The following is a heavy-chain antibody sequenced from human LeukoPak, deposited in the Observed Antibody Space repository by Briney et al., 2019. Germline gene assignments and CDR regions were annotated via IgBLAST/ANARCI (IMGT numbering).Heavy chain of an antibody. V-gene: IGHV3-30-3*01. CDR2: ISYDGSNK. CDR1: GFTFSSYA. Sequence: PGGSLRLSCAASGFTFSSYAMHWVRQAPGKGLEWVAVISYDGSNKYYADSVKGRFTISKDNSKNTLYLQMKSLRAEDTAVYYCAKEQWLGNYFDYWGQGTLVTVSS. D-gene: IGHD6-19*01. CDR3: AKEQWLGNYFDY. J-gene: IGHJ4*02.